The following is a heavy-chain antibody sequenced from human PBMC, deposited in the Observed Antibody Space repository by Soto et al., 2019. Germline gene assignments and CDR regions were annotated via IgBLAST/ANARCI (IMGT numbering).Heavy chain of an antibody. CDR2: ISGRNDI. J-gene: IGHJ6*02. V-gene: IGHV3-21*01. Sequence: GSLRLSCVGSGFTFSNYSINWVRQAPGKGLEWVSSISGRNDIYYADSVKGRFTISRDNAKNSVSLQMNSLRAEDTAVYYCAREYTAWPLAYGLDVWGQGTTVTVSS. CDR3: AREYTAWPLAYGLDV. CDR1: GFTFSNYS. D-gene: IGHD2-2*02.